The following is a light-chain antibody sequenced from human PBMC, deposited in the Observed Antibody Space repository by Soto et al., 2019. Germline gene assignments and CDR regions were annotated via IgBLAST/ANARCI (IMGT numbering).Light chain of an antibody. Sequence: EIVLTQSPATLSLSPGNRATLYCRASQSVSGYLAWYQQKPGQAPRLLIYDASNRATGIPARFSGSGSGTDFTLTITSLEPADFAVYYCQQLSNWPSTFGGGTKVEI. CDR2: DAS. J-gene: IGKJ4*01. V-gene: IGKV3-11*01. CDR1: QSVSGY. CDR3: QQLSNWPST.